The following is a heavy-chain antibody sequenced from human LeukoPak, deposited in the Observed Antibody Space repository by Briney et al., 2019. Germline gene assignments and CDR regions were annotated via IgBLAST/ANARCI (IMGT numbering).Heavy chain of an antibody. V-gene: IGHV3-13*01. D-gene: IGHD2/OR15-2a*01. J-gene: IGHJ4*02. CDR2: IGTAGDT. CDR1: GFTLSSYA. Sequence: GGSLRLSCAASGFTLSSYAMHWVRQPAGKGLEWVSAIGTAGDTFYPGSVKGRFTISKDNAKNTVYLQMNSLRAEDTAVYYCVSFYETYWGRGTLVTVS. CDR3: VSFYETY.